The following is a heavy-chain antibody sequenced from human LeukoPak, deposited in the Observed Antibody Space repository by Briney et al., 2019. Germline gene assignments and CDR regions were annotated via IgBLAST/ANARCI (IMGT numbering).Heavy chain of an antibody. J-gene: IGHJ4*02. CDR3: ARLKIDGTHFDY. CDR2: INVGGSA. V-gene: IGHV3-53*01. CDR1: GFTVSNNY. D-gene: IGHD3-9*01. Sequence: GGSLRLSCAASGFTVSNNYMSWVRQTPGKGLEWVSVINVGGSAYYADSVKGRFTISGDSSKNTLYLQMNSLRAEDTAVYYCARLKIDGTHFDYWGQGTLVTVSS.